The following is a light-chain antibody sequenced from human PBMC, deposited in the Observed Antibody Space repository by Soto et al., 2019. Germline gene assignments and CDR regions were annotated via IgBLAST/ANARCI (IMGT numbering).Light chain of an antibody. J-gene: IGKJ1*01. CDR2: AAS. Sequence: EIVMTQSPATLSVSAGERATLSCRARQSVRSNLAWYQQKPGQAPRLLIYAASARATGIPARFSGSGSGTEFTLTISSLQSEDFAIYYCQQYKEWPPWTFGQGTKVDNK. CDR3: QQYKEWPPWT. CDR1: QSVRSN. V-gene: IGKV3-15*01.